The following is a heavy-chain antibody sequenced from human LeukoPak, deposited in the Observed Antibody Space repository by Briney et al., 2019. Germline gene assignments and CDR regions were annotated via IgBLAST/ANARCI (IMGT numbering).Heavy chain of an antibody. Sequence: SETLSLTCTVSGGSISSYYWSWIRQPPGKGLEWIGSSYHSGGTDYNPSLKSRITISVDTSKNQFSLQLNSLTAADTAVYYCARDLRMGGPWRQFDYWGQGTLVTVSS. D-gene: IGHD3-16*01. J-gene: IGHJ4*02. CDR3: ARDLRMGGPWRQFDY. V-gene: IGHV4-59*12. CDR2: SYHSGGT. CDR1: GGSISSYY.